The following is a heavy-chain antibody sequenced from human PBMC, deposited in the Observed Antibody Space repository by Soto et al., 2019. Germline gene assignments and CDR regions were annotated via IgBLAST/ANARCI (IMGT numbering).Heavy chain of an antibody. V-gene: IGHV4-39*01. CDR3: ARLSPGLSGREKLRRFDY. J-gene: IGHJ4*02. CDR1: GGSISSSSYY. Sequence: SETLSLTCTVSGGSISSSSYYWGWIRQPPGKGLEWIGSIYYSGSTYYNPSLKSRVTISVDTSKNQFSLKLGSVTAADTAVYYCARLSPGLSGREKLRRFDYWGQGTLVTVSS. CDR2: IYYSGST.